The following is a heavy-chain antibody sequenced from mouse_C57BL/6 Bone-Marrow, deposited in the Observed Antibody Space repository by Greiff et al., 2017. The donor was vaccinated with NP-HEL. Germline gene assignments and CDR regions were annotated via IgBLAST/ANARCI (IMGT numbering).Heavy chain of an antibody. V-gene: IGHV1-50*01. CDR1: GYTFTSYW. D-gene: IGHD1-1*01. Sequence: QVQLKQPGAELVKPGASVKLSCKASGYTFTSYWMQWVKQRPGQGLEWIGEIDPSDSYTNYNQKFKGKATLTVDTSSSTAYMQLSSLTSEDAAVYCCSILLRSFFDYWGQGTTLTVSS. J-gene: IGHJ2*01. CDR2: IDPSDSYT. CDR3: SILLRSFFDY.